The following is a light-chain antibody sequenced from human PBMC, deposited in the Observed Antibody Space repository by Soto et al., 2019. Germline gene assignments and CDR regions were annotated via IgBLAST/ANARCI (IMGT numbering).Light chain of an antibody. CDR3: LQYDDWHRT. CDR1: QSVSSN. CDR2: GAY. Sequence: EIVMTQSPATLSVSPGERATLSCRASQSVSSNLAWHQQKPGQTHRLVIYGAYNRATGVPARFSGSGSGTDFTLTIRSLQSEDFAVYYCLQYDDWHRTFGQGTKVDIK. J-gene: IGKJ1*01. V-gene: IGKV3-15*01.